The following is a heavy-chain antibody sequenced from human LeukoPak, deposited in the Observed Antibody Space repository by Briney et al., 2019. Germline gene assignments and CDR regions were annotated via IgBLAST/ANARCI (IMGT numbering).Heavy chain of an antibody. CDR3: ARHNGFDRGYYYYMDV. J-gene: IGHJ6*03. D-gene: IGHD3-9*01. CDR2: VYTSGIT. CDR1: GGFINIYY. V-gene: IGHV4-4*07. Sequence: SETLSLTCTVSGGFINIYYWSWIRQPAGKGLEWIGRVYTSGITNYNPSLKSRITMSVDTSKNQFSLKLTSVTAADTAVYYCARHNGFDRGYYYYMDVWGKGTTVTVSS.